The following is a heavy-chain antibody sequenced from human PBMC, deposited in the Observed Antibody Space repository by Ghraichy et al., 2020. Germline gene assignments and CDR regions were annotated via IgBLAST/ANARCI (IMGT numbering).Heavy chain of an antibody. CDR3: TREGGIAVAGRNY. V-gene: IGHV3-49*03. D-gene: IGHD6-19*01. CDR2: IRSKAYGGTT. J-gene: IGHJ4*02. Sequence: GSLRLSCTASGFTFGDYAMSWFRQAPGKGLEWVGFIRSKAYGGTTEYAASVKGRFTISRDDSKSIAYLQMNSLKTEDTAVYYCTREGGIAVAGRNYWGQGTLVTVSS. CDR1: GFTFGDYA.